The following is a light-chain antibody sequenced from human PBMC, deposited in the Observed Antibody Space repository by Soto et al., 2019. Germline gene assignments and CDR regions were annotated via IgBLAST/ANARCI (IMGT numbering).Light chain of an antibody. V-gene: IGKV1-33*01. CDR1: QDIGNS. Sequence: DIPMTQSPSSLSASVGDRVTITCQASQDIGNSLNWYQQKPGKAPKLLLSAASNLETGGPSRFSGSGSGTDFAFIISSLQQEDIAPYFCQQYENLPITFGRGTRLEIK. J-gene: IGKJ5*01. CDR2: AAS. CDR3: QQYENLPIT.